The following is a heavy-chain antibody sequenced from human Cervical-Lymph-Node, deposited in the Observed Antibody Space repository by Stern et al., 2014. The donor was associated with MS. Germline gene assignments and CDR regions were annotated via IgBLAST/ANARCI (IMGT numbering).Heavy chain of an antibody. Sequence: QVTLKESGPALVKPTQTLTLTCSFSGFSLSTNGMRVTWIRQPPGKALEWLGGIDWDDEKSYRTPLKTRLTISKDTSKNQVVLTMTNMDPEDTATYYCARSLAGVFDYWCQGTLVTVSS. CDR3: ARSLAGVFDY. CDR1: GFSLSTNGMR. CDR2: IDWDDEK. V-gene: IGHV2-70*04. J-gene: IGHJ4*02.